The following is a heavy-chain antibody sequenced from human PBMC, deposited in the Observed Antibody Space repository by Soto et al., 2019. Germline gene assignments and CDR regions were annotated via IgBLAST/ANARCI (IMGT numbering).Heavy chain of an antibody. D-gene: IGHD6-13*01. CDR1: VYGVSSNSAA. Sequence: SQTLSLTCAISVYGVSSNSAAWNWIRQSPSRGLEWLGRTYYRSKWYNDYAVSVKSRITINPDTSKNQFSLQLNSVTPEDTAVYYCARVVAAAGVRAFDIWGQGTMVTVS. CDR2: TYYRSKWYN. CDR3: ARVVAAAGVRAFDI. V-gene: IGHV6-1*01. J-gene: IGHJ3*02.